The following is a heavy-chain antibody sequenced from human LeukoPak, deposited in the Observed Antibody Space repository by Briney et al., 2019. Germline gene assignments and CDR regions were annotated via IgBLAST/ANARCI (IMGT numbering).Heavy chain of an antibody. CDR2: IIPLFGTT. Sequence: ASVKVSCKASGGTFSSYAFNWVRQVPGQGLEWMGGIIPLFGTTNYAQKFQGRVSITADESTSTAYMELSSLRSEDTAVYYCARVHLVLRFLEWLPHHLYYDMDVWGKGTTVTVSS. J-gene: IGHJ6*03. CDR3: ARVHLVLRFLEWLPHHLYYDMDV. V-gene: IGHV1-69*13. CDR1: GGTFSSYA. D-gene: IGHD3-3*01.